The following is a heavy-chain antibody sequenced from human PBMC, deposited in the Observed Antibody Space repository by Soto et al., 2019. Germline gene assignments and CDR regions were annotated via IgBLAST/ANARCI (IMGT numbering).Heavy chain of an antibody. Sequence: SETLSLTCTVSGGSISSSSYYWGWIRQPPGKGLEWIGSFYYSGNTYYNPSLKSRVTISVDTSKNQFSLKLSSVTAADTAVYYCARRLFSSSWPLYFDFWGQGTLVTVSS. CDR2: FYYSGNT. J-gene: IGHJ4*02. CDR3: ARRLFSSSWPLYFDF. V-gene: IGHV4-39*01. CDR1: GGSISSSSYY. D-gene: IGHD6-13*01.